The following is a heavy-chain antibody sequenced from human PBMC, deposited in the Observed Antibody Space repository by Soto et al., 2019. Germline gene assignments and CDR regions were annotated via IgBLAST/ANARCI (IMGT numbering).Heavy chain of an antibody. Sequence: ASVKVSCKAYGYTFSSYGLSWVRQAPGQGLEWMGWISAYSGNTVYTQRFKGRLTMTTDTSTGTAYMEVRSLRSDDTAMYYCARVAPSGGSVPRFDPWGQGTLVTVSS. CDR1: GYTFSSYG. J-gene: IGHJ5*02. CDR2: ISAYSGNT. V-gene: IGHV1-18*01. D-gene: IGHD3-10*01. CDR3: ARVAPSGGSVPRFDP.